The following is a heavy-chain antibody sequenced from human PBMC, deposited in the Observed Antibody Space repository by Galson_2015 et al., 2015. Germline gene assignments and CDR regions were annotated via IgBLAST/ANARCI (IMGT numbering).Heavy chain of an antibody. Sequence: ETLSLTFAVYGGSFSGYYWSWIRQPPGKGLEWIGEINHSGSTNYNPSLKSRVTISVDTSKNQFSLKLSSVTAADTAVYYCATSQYGDYFNYFDYWGQGTLVTVSS. D-gene: IGHD4-17*01. J-gene: IGHJ4*02. CDR2: INHSGST. V-gene: IGHV4-34*01. CDR3: ATSQYGDYFNYFDY. CDR1: GGSFSGYY.